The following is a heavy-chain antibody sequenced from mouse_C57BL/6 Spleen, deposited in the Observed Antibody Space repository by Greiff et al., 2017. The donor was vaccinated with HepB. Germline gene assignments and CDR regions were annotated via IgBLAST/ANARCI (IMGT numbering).Heavy chain of an antibody. D-gene: IGHD3-1*01. CDR3: ARRAAAVFDY. Sequence: EVKLVESGGGLVKPGGSLKLSCAASGFTFSDYGMHWVRQAPEKGLEWVAYISSGSSTIYYADTVKGRFTISRDNAKNTLFLQMTSLSSEDTAMYYCARRAAAVFDYWGQGTTLTVSS. CDR2: ISSGSSTI. J-gene: IGHJ2*01. CDR1: GFTFSDYG. V-gene: IGHV5-17*01.